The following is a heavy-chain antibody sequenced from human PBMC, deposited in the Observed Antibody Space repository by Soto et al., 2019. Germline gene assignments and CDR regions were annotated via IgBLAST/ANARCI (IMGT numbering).Heavy chain of an antibody. CDR2: IYWDDDE. CDR1: GFSLTTTGVG. CDR3: ALGIAARPFDS. D-gene: IGHD6-6*01. J-gene: IGHJ4*02. V-gene: IGHV2-5*02. Sequence: QISLKESGPALAKPTQTLTLTCSFSGFSLTTTGVGVGWIRQPPGKALEWLALIYWDDDERYNPSLKNRLTITKDTSKIRVVLTMTNVDPVDTATYYCALGIAARPFDSWGQGTLVTVSS.